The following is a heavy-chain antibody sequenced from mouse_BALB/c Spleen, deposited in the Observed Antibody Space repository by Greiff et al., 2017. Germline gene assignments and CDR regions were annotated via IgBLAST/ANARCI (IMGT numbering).Heavy chain of an antibody. CDR3: AREDRYDFAY. CDR2: ISSGGST. J-gene: IGHJ3*01. CDR1: GFTFSSYA. V-gene: IGHV5-6-5*01. Sequence: EVQLVESGGGLVKPGGSLKLSCAASGFTFSSYAMSWVRQTPEKRLEWVASISSGGSTYYPDSVKGRFTISRDNARNILYLQMSSLRSEDTAMYYCAREDRYDFAYWGQGTLVTVSA. D-gene: IGHD2-14*01.